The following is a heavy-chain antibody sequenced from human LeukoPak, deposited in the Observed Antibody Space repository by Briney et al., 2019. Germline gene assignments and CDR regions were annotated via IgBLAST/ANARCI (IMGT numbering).Heavy chain of an antibody. CDR2: MNPNSGGT. CDR1: GYTFTSYD. V-gene: IGHV1-2*02. CDR3: ARDRRYCSSTSCYINWFDP. J-gene: IGHJ5*02. D-gene: IGHD2-2*02. Sequence: ASVKVSCKASGYTFTSYDINWVRQATGQGLEWMGWMNPNSGGTNYAQKFQGRVTMTRDTSISTAYMELSRLRSDDTAVYYCARDRRYCSSTSCYINWFDPWGQGTLVTVSS.